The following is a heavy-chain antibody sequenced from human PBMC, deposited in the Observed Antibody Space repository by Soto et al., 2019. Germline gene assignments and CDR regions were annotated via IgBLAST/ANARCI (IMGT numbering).Heavy chain of an antibody. CDR1: GDSVSSNSAA. Sequence: SQTLSLTSAISGDSVSSNSAAWNWIRQSPSRGLEWLGRTYYRSKWYNDYAVSVKSRITINPDTSKNQFSLQLNSVTPEDTAVYYCARVRIQLWLDYYYYGMDVWGQGTTVTVSS. CDR2: TYYRSKWYN. D-gene: IGHD5-18*01. J-gene: IGHJ6*02. V-gene: IGHV6-1*01. CDR3: ARVRIQLWLDYYYYGMDV.